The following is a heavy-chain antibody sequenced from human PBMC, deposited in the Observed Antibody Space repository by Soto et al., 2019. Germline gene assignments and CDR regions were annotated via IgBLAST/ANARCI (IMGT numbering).Heavy chain of an antibody. J-gene: IGHJ3*02. CDR2: IKPDGSEK. V-gene: IGHV3-7*04. CDR1: GFTFSIYW. CDR3: ARGDYYDTSGPFSDAFDI. Sequence: PGGCLRLSCAASGFTFSIYWMSWVRQAPGKGLEWVANIKPDGSEKWYVDSVKGRFTISRDNAKNSLYLQMNSLRVEDTAVYYCARGDYYDTSGPFSDAFDIWGQGTMVTVSS. D-gene: IGHD3-22*01.